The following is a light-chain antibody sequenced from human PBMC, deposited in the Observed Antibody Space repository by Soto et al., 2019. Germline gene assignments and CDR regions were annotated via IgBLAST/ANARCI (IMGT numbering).Light chain of an antibody. Sequence: QAVVTQSSSASASLGSSVKLTCTLSSGHSSYIIAWHQQQPGKAPRYLMKLEGSGSYNKGSGVPDRFSRSSSGADRYLTISNLQSEDEADYYCETWDSNTPVFGGGTKLTVL. V-gene: IGLV4-60*03. CDR3: ETWDSNTPV. CDR1: SGHSSYI. CDR2: LEGSGSY. J-gene: IGLJ2*01.